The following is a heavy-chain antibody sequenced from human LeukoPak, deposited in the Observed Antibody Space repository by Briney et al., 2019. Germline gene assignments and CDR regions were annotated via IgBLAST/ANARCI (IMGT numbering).Heavy chain of an antibody. CDR3: AKGGIWSYRNIDS. Sequence: GESLRLSCAASGFIFSSYAMTWVRQAPGKGLEWVSVIGASGGNTYYADSVKGRFTVSRDSSRNTLYPQMNSLRAEDTAVYYCAKGGIWSYRNIDSWSQGTLVTVS. D-gene: IGHD3-16*02. CDR1: GFIFSSYA. CDR2: IGASGGNT. V-gene: IGHV3-23*01. J-gene: IGHJ4*02.